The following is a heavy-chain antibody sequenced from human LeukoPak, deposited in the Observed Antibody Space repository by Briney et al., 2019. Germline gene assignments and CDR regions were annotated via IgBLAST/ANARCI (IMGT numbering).Heavy chain of an antibody. CDR1: GGSIRNYY. CDR3: ARGRDGYTLDAFDI. J-gene: IGHJ3*02. V-gene: IGHV4-59*08. CDR2: INYSGST. Sequence: PSETLSLTCIVSGGSIRNYYWSWIRQPPGKGLEWIGYINYSGSTNYNPSLKSRVTISVDTSKNQFSLKLSSVTAADTAVYYCARGRDGYTLDAFDIWGQGTMVTVSS. D-gene: IGHD5-24*01.